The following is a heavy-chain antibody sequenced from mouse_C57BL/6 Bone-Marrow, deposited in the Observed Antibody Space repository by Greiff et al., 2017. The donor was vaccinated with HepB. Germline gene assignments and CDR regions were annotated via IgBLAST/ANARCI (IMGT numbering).Heavy chain of an antibody. J-gene: IGHJ4*01. D-gene: IGHD1-1*01. CDR3: ATLIHTIGNGNYAMDY. CDR1: GFTFSDYG. CDR2: ISSGSSTI. V-gene: IGHV5-17*01. Sequence: EVQVVESGGGLVKPGGSLKLSCAASGFTFSDYGMHWVRQAPEKGLEWVAYISSGSSTIYYADTVKGRFTISRDNAKNTLYLQMTSLRSEDTAMYYWATLIHTIGNGNYAMDYWGQGTSVTVSS.